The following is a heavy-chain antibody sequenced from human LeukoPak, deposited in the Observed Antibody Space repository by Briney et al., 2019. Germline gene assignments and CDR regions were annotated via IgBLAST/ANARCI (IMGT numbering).Heavy chain of an antibody. CDR1: GYTFTGYY. Sequence: PEASVKVSCKASGYTFTGYYMHWVRQAPGQGLEWMGWINTNTGNPTYAQGFTGRFVFSLDTSVSTAYLQISSLKAEDTAVYYCARVGEWWLVQYYFDYWGQGPLVTVSS. D-gene: IGHD6-19*01. J-gene: IGHJ4*02. V-gene: IGHV7-4-1*02. CDR3: ARVGEWWLVQYYFDY. CDR2: INTNTGNP.